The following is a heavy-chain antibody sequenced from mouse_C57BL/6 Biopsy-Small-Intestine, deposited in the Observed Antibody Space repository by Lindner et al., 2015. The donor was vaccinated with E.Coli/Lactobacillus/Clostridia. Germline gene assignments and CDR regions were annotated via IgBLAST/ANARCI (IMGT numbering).Heavy chain of an antibody. Sequence: SVKVSCKLLVTPLPPTQSAGCDRPLDKGLSRMGWISAYNGNTYYGQKFQGRVTMTTDTSTSTAYMELRNLRSDDTAVYYCARSPDVRGTSGNCYCFDHWGQGTLDHRLL. CDR1: VTPLPPT. D-gene: IGHD2-1*01. CDR2: ISAYNGNT. J-gene: IGHJ2*02. CDR3: ARSPDVRGTSGNCYCFDH. V-gene: IGHV1-20*01.